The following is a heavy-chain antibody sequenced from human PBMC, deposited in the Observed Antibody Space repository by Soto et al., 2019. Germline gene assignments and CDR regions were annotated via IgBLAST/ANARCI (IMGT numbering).Heavy chain of an antibody. Sequence: WASVKVSFKASGYTFTRYYMHWLRQAPGQGLEWMGIINPSGGSTSYAQKFQGRVTMTRDTSTSTVYMELSSLRSEDTAVYYCARDHGSWYIDYWGQGTLVTVSS. CDR2: INPSGGST. CDR1: GYTFTRYY. J-gene: IGHJ4*02. V-gene: IGHV1-46*01. CDR3: ARDHGSWYIDY. D-gene: IGHD6-13*01.